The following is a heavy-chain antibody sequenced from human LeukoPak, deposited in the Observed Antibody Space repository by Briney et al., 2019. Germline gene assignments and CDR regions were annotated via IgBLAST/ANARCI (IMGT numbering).Heavy chain of an antibody. Sequence: GGSLRLSCAASGFTVSSNYMSWVRQAPGKGLEWVSVIYSGGSTYYADSVKGRFTISRDNSKNTLYLQMNSLRAEVTAVYYCARARLGYCSGGSCYGGYFDYWGQGTLVTVSS. CDR3: ARARLGYCSGGSCYGGYFDY. CDR2: IYSGGST. V-gene: IGHV3-53*01. D-gene: IGHD2-15*01. J-gene: IGHJ4*02. CDR1: GFTVSSNY.